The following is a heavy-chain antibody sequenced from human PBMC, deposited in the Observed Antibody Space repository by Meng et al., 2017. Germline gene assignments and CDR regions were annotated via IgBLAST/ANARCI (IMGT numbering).Heavy chain of an antibody. Sequence: QVQLVQSGAEVQQPGASAKVSRTPSGYTFTAYYIHWVRQAPGQGLDWMGRIDPNSGVTEYAQKFQGRVTVTGDTSISTAYMELSRLRSDDTAIYYCVRDEDISAAGKLFGDYWGQGTLVTVSS. D-gene: IGHD6-13*01. CDR3: VRDEDISAAGKLFGDY. CDR2: IDPNSGVT. V-gene: IGHV1-2*06. CDR1: GYTFTAYY. J-gene: IGHJ4*02.